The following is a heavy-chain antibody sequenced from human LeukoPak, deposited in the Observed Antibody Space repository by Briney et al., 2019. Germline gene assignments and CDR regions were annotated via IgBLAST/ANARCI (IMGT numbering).Heavy chain of an antibody. J-gene: IGHJ3*02. Sequence: PGGSLRLSCAASGFTFSSYWMHWVRQASGKGLEWVGRIRSKANSYATAYAASVKGRFTISRDDSKNTAYLQMNSLKTEDTAVYYCTRHFDDRLGDIWGQGTMVTVSS. CDR2: IRSKANSYAT. CDR3: TRHFDDRLGDI. V-gene: IGHV3-73*01. D-gene: IGHD1-1*01. CDR1: GFTFSSYW.